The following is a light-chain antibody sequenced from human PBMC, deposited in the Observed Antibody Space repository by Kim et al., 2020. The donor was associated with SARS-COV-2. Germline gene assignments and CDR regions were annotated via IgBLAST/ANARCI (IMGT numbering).Light chain of an antibody. J-gene: IGKJ1*01. CDR2: AAS. V-gene: IGKV1-27*01. CDR3: QNYNSAPRT. CDR1: QGIANY. Sequence: AVVGDRVTITCRASQGIANYLGWYQQKPGKVPKLLIYAASTLQSGVPSRFSGSGSGTDFTLTISSLQPEDVATYYCQNYNSAPRTFGQGTKVDIK.